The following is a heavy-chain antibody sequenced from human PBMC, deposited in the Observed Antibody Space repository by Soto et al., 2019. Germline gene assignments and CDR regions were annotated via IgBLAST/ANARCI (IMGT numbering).Heavy chain of an antibody. V-gene: IGHV3-30-3*01. Sequence: PGGSLRLSCAASGFTFSAYAMHWVRQAPGKGLEWVAVISYDGSNKYYADSVKGRFTISRDNSKNTLYLQVNSLRPEDTAVYYCARDNWGLDYWGQGTLVTVSS. CDR2: ISYDGSNK. CDR1: GFTFSAYA. CDR3: ARDNWGLDY. D-gene: IGHD7-27*01. J-gene: IGHJ4*02.